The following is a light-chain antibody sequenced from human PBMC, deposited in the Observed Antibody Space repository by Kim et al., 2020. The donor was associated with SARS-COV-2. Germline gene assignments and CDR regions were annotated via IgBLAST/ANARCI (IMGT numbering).Light chain of an antibody. J-gene: IGKJ4*01. Sequence: GDRVTISCRASQNIDTCLNWYHQRPGKAPRLLIYSASSLQSGVPSRFNASGSGTEFTLTINNLRPEDSATFSCQQTYLAPLTFGGGTKVDIK. CDR2: SAS. CDR1: QNIDTC. CDR3: QQTYLAPLT. V-gene: IGKV1-39*01.